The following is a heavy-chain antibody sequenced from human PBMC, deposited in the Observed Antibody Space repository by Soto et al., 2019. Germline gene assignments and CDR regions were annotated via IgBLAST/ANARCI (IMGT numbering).Heavy chain of an antibody. Sequence: QVQLVQSGAEWKKPGASVKVSCKASGYTFTHYAMHWVRQAPGQRLEWMGWINAANGNTKYSQKFQGRVTITRDTSASTADMELSSLRSEDTAVYYCGLGVVGPAAIYYWGQGTLVTVSS. CDR1: GYTFTHYA. CDR2: INAANGNT. J-gene: IGHJ4*02. D-gene: IGHD2-2*02. V-gene: IGHV1-3*01. CDR3: GLGVVGPAAIYY.